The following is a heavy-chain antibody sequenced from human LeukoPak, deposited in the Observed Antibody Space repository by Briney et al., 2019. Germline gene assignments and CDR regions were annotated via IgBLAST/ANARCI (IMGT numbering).Heavy chain of an antibody. CDR3: AKHRYSSSTNYYFDS. V-gene: IGHV4-4*07. J-gene: IGHJ4*02. CDR1: GGSITTHY. CDR2: INTSGST. D-gene: IGHD6-6*01. Sequence: PSETLSLTCSVSGGSITTHYWSWIRQPAGKGLEWIGRINTSGSTNYNPSLKSRVTMSVDTSKNQFSLKLSSVTAADTAVYYCAKHRYSSSTNYYFDSWGQGTLVTVSS.